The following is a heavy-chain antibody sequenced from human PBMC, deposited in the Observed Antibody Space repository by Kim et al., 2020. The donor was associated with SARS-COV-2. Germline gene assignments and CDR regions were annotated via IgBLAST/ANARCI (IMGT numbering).Heavy chain of an antibody. CDR2: ISSSSSYI. V-gene: IGHV3-21*01. Sequence: GGSLRLSCAASGFTFSSYSMNWVRQAPGKGLEWVSSISSSSSYIYYADSVKGRFTISRDNAKNSLYLQMNSLRAEDTAVYYCARVRGDYLWDEYFQHWGQGTLVTVSS. J-gene: IGHJ1*01. D-gene: IGHD4-17*01. CDR1: GFTFSSYS. CDR3: ARVRGDYLWDEYFQH.